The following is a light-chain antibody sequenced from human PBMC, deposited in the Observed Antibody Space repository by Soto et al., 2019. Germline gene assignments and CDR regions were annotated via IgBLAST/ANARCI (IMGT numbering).Light chain of an antibody. CDR2: GAS. CDR3: QQYSSWPLT. J-gene: IGKJ4*01. Sequence: EIVLTQSPGTLSLSPGERATLSCRASQSVSSRLAWYQQKPGQALRLLISGASSRATGIPDRFSGSGSGTEFTLTISSLQSEDFAVYYCQQYSSWPLTFGGGTKVDIK. CDR1: QSVSSR. V-gene: IGKV3D-15*01.